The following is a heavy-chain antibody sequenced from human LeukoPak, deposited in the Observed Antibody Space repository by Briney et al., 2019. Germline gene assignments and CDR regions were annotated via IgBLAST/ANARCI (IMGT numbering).Heavy chain of an antibody. CDR3: ARTDYYYYMDV. Sequence: GGSLRLSCAASGFTFSSYWMHWVHQAPGKGLVWVSRINSDGSSTSYADSVKGRFTISRDNAKNTLYLQMNSLRAEDTAVYYCARTDYYYYMDVWGKGTTVTVSS. V-gene: IGHV3-74*01. CDR2: INSDGSST. CDR1: GFTFSSYW. J-gene: IGHJ6*03.